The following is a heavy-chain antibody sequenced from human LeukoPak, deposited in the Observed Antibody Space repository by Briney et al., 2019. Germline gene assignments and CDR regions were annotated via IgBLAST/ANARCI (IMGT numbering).Heavy chain of an antibody. CDR3: ARDHGDSSGYTPSAYYYYGMDV. Sequence: ASVKVSCKASGYTFTSYAMHWVRQAPGQRLEWMGWINAGNGNTKYSQKFQGRVTITRDTSASTAYMELSSLRSEDTAVYYCARDHGDSSGYTPSAYYYYGMDVWGQGTTVTVSS. D-gene: IGHD3-22*01. J-gene: IGHJ6*02. CDR2: INAGNGNT. CDR1: GYTFTSYA. V-gene: IGHV1-3*01.